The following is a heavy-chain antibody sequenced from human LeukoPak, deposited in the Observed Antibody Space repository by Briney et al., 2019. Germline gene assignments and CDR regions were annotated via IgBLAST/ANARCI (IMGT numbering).Heavy chain of an antibody. Sequence: GGSLRLSCAASGFTFSSYAMSWVRQAPGKGLEWVSAISGSGGSIYYADSVKGRFTISRDNAKNPLYLQMNSLRAEDTAVYYCATYGSGAKAHYYYYMDVWGKGTTVTVSS. CDR1: GFTFSSYA. J-gene: IGHJ6*03. D-gene: IGHD3-10*01. CDR3: ATYGSGAKAHYYYYMDV. V-gene: IGHV3-23*01. CDR2: ISGSGGSI.